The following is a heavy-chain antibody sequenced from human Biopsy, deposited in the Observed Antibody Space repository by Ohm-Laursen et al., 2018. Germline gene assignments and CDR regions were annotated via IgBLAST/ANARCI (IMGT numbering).Heavy chain of an antibody. Sequence: LSLTCAASGFSFSSYWMHWVRHGPGKGLVWVSCINIDGSTTRYADSVKGRFTISRDNAQNSLYLHMNSLRAEDTAVYYCARLNSGTYDASDLWGQGTMVIVSS. CDR2: INIDGSTT. D-gene: IGHD1-26*01. J-gene: IGHJ3*01. CDR1: GFSFSSYW. CDR3: ARLNSGTYDASDL. V-gene: IGHV3-74*01.